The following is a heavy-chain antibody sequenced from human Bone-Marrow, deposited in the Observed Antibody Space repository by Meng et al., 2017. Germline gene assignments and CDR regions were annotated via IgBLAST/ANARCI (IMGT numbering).Heavy chain of an antibody. J-gene: IGHJ6*02. D-gene: IGHD2-8*01. CDR3: ARPQRYCTNGVCYTSDRLHYYYGMDV. V-gene: IGHV4-38-2*01. CDR1: GYSISSGYY. CDR2: INHSGST. Sequence: SETLSLTCAVSGYSISSGYYWGWIRQPPGKGLEWIGEINHSGSTNYNPSLKSRVTISVDTSKNQFSLKLSSVTAADTAVYYCARPQRYCTNGVCYTSDRLHYYYGMDVWGQGTTVTVSS.